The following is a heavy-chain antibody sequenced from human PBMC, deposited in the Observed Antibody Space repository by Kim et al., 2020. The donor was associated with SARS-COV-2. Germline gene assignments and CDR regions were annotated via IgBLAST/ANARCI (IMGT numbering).Heavy chain of an antibody. CDR3: VRTGAMDV. V-gene: IGHV4-4*07. J-gene: IGHJ6*02. Sequence: SETLSLTCTVSDDSISSYYWSWIRQPAGKGLEWIWRIYTSGTTNYNPSLKSRVTMSIDTSKNQFSLKLNSVTAADTAVYYCVRTGAMDVWGQGTTVTVSS. CDR2: IYTSGTT. CDR1: DDSISSYY.